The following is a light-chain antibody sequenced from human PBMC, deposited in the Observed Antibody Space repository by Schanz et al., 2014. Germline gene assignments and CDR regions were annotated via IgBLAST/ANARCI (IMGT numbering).Light chain of an antibody. V-gene: IGKV3-15*01. J-gene: IGKJ1*01. CDR1: QSVSSN. CDR3: QQYNEWPRT. Sequence: ENVLTQSPGTLSLSPGESATLSCRASQSVSSNLAWFQQKPGQAPRLLIYRASSRAPGISARFSGSGSGTDFTLTISGLQSEDFAMYYCQQYNEWPRTFGQGTRVEIK. CDR2: RAS.